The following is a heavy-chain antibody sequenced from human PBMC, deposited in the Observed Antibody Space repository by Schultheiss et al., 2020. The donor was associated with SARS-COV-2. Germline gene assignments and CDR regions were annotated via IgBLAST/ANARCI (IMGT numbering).Heavy chain of an antibody. J-gene: IGHJ2*01. V-gene: IGHV4-59*01. CDR3: ARVYYDSSGYRQHFDL. Sequence: SETLSLTCTVSGGSISSYYWNWIRQPPGKGLEWIGYIYYSGSTNYNPSLKSRVTISVDTSKNQFSLKLSSVTAADTAVYYCARVYYDSSGYRQHFDLWGRGTLVTVSS. CDR1: GGSISSYY. CDR2: IYYSGST. D-gene: IGHD3-22*01.